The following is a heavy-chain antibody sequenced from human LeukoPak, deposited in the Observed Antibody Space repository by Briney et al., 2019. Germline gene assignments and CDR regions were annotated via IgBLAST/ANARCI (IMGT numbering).Heavy chain of an antibody. D-gene: IGHD4-17*01. Sequence: GGSLRLSCAASGFIFSSSWMSWVRQSPGKRLEWVADINPDGSDKYYVDYLKGRFTISRDNAKNSLYLQMNSLRGEDTAVYYCARDPAYGALDYWGQGALVTVSS. J-gene: IGHJ4*02. CDR2: INPDGSDK. CDR3: ARDPAYGALDY. CDR1: GFIFSSSW. V-gene: IGHV3-7*01.